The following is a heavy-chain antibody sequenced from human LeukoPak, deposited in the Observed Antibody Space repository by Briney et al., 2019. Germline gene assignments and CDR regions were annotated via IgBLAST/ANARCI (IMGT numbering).Heavy chain of an antibody. CDR2: FYDSGST. J-gene: IGHJ4*02. CDR3: ARGLYYYDSTLGY. CDR1: GGSISSYY. V-gene: IGHV4-59*01. Sequence: SETLSLTCTVSGGSISSYYWSWIRQPPGKGLEWIGYFYDSGSTNYNPSLKSRVTISVDTSKNQLSLNLSSVTAADTAVYYCARGLYYYDSTLGYWGQGTLATVSS. D-gene: IGHD3-22*01.